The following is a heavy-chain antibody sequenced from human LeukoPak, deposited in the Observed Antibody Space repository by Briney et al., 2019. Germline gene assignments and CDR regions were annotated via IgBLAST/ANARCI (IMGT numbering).Heavy chain of an antibody. CDR3: ARDTGIASPVDP. J-gene: IGHJ5*02. CDR1: GYTLTELS. CDR2: FDPEDGET. V-gene: IGHV1-24*01. Sequence: EASVKVSCKVSGYTLTELSMHWVRQPPGKGLEWMGGFDPEDGETIYAQKFQGRVTMTEDTSTDTAYMELSSLRSEDTAVYYCARDTGIASPVDPWGQGTLVTVSS. D-gene: IGHD6-13*01.